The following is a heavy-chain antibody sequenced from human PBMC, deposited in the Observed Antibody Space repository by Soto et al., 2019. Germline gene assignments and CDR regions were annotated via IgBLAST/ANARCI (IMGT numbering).Heavy chain of an antibody. V-gene: IGHV3-30-3*01. D-gene: IGHD6-6*01. CDR2: ISYDGSNK. Sequence: QVQLVESGAGVVRPGRSLRLSCAASGFTFSSYAMHWVRQAPGKGLEWVAVISYDGSNKYYADSVKGRFTISRDNSKNTLYLQMNSLRAEDTAVYYCAREYSSSSEEYGMDVWGQGTTVTVSS. CDR3: AREYSSSSEEYGMDV. CDR1: GFTFSSYA. J-gene: IGHJ6*02.